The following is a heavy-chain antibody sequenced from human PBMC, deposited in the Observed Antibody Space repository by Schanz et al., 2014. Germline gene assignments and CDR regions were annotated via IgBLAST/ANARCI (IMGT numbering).Heavy chain of an antibody. CDR3: ARDRQQLVGRIGYYYGMDV. CDR2: ISYDGSHK. J-gene: IGHJ6*02. Sequence: QVQLVESGGGVVQPGRSLRLSCAASGFTFSNFAIHWVRQAPGKGLEWVAVISYDGSHKDYADSVKGRFTISRDNSKNTRYLQMNSLRAEDTAVYYWARDRQQLVGRIGYYYGMDVWGQGTTVTVSS. CDR1: GFTFSNFA. V-gene: IGHV3-30*04. D-gene: IGHD6-13*01.